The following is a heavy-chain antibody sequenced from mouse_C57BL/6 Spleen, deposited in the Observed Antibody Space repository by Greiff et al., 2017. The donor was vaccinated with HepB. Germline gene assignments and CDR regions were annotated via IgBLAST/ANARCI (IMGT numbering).Heavy chain of an antibody. D-gene: IGHD6-1*01. V-gene: IGHV1-50*01. CDR3: ARGGNSCDVEAMDY. J-gene: IGHJ4*01. Sequence: QVQLQQPGAELVKPGASVKLSCKASGYTFTSYWMQWVKQRPGQGLEWIGEIDPSDSYTNYNQKFKGKATLTVDTSSSTAYMQLSSLTSEDSAVYYCARGGNSCDVEAMDYWGQGTSVTVSS. CDR1: GYTFTSYW. CDR2: IDPSDSYT.